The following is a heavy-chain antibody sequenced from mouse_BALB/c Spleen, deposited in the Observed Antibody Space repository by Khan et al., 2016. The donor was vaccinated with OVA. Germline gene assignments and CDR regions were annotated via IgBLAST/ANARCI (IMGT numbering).Heavy chain of an antibody. V-gene: IGHV1-9*01. Sequence: QVQLKQSGAELMKPGASVKISCKATGSTFSSYWLEWVKQRPGHGLKWIGEILPGSGSSNYNEKFKGKATFTADISSKTTYMQLSSLTSEDSAVYYCARVNYGSRDYFDYWGQGTTLTVSS. CDR2: ILPGSGSS. CDR1: GSTFSSYW. D-gene: IGHD1-1*01. J-gene: IGHJ2*01. CDR3: ARVNYGSRDYFDY.